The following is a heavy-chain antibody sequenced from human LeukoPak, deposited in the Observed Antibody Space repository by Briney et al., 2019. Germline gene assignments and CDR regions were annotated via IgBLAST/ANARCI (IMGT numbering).Heavy chain of an antibody. CDR1: GFTFSGYA. Sequence: GGPLRLSCAASGFTFSGYAMHWVRQAPGKGLEYVSAISSNGGSTYYADSVKGRFTISRDNSKNTLYLQMGSLRAEDMAVYYCARGNWGYYFDYWGQGTLVTVSS. V-gene: IGHV3-64*02. CDR3: ARGNWGYYFDY. D-gene: IGHD7-27*01. CDR2: ISSNGGST. J-gene: IGHJ4*02.